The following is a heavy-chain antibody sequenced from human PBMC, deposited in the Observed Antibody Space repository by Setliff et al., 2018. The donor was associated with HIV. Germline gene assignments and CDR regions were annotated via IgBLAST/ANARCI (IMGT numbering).Heavy chain of an antibody. V-gene: IGHV4-34*01. D-gene: IGHD3-16*01. Sequence: PSETLSLTCAVYTGSFSGYYWSWIRQPPGKGLEWIGEITHSRSTNYNPSLKSRATISVDTSKNQFSLRVSSVTAADTALYYCARATGPRFYFDYWGQGTLVTVSS. CDR1: TGSFSGYY. CDR2: ITHSRST. J-gene: IGHJ4*02. CDR3: ARATGPRFYFDY.